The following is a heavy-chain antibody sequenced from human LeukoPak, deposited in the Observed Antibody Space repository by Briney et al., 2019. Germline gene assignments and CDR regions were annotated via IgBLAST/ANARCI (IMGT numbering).Heavy chain of an antibody. Sequence: GGSLRLSCVASGFTFSSYWMSWVRQAPGKGLEWVAFIRYDGSNKYYADSVKGRFTISRDNSKNTLYLQMNSLRAEDTAVYYCAKNNLGYSSSWYVYYYYYYMDVWGKGTTVTISS. CDR3: AKNNLGYSSSWYVYYYYYYMDV. D-gene: IGHD6-13*01. V-gene: IGHV3-30*02. CDR1: GFTFSSYW. CDR2: IRYDGSNK. J-gene: IGHJ6*03.